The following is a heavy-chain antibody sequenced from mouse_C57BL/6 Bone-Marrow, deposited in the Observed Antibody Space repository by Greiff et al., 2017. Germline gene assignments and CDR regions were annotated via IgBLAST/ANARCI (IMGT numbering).Heavy chain of an antibody. CDR3: ARGGFHYYGSSPWWYFDV. CDR2: ILPGSGST. D-gene: IGHD1-1*01. Sequence: QVQLQQSGAELMKPGASVKLSCKATGYTFPGYWIEWVKQRPGHGLEWIGEILPGSGSTNYNEKFKGKATFTADTSSNTAYMQLSSLTTEDSAIYYCARGGFHYYGSSPWWYFDVWGTGTTVTVSS. J-gene: IGHJ1*03. V-gene: IGHV1-9*01. CDR1: GYTFPGYW.